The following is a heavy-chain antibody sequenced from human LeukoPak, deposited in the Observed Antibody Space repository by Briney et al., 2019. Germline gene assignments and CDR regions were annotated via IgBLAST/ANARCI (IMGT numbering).Heavy chain of an antibody. CDR3: AAAFGV. V-gene: IGHV3-33*01. J-gene: IGHJ3*01. CDR2: IWYDGSNE. CDR1: GFTFSNYG. Sequence: PGGSLRLSCAASGFTFSNYGMHWVRQAPGKGLEWMADIWYDGSNEYYADSVKGRFTISRDNSKNMLYLQMTSLRAEDTAVYYCAAAFGVWGQGTMVTVSS.